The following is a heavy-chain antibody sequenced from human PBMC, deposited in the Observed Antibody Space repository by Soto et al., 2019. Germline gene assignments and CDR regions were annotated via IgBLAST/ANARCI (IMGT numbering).Heavy chain of an antibody. J-gene: IGHJ4*02. CDR2: INPSSGST. CDR3: TIAQAWATHDY. Sequence: QVQLVQSGAEVKKPGASVKISCKASGYTFSSYYIHWVRQAPGQGLEWMGTINPSSGSTTYTQKFQGRVTMTRETSTSTVYMELSSLRSDDTPVYQCTIAQAWATHDYLGQGTLVTVSS. D-gene: IGHD1-26*01. V-gene: IGHV1-46*03. CDR1: GYTFSSYY.